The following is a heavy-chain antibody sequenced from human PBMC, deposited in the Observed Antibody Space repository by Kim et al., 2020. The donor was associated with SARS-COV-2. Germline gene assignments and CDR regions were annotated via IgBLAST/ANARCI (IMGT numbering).Heavy chain of an antibody. CDR2: IDLHGSVR. CDR3: ARDIYGSKSAFDI. D-gene: IGHD2-15*01. CDR1: GFTFSSYW. Sequence: GGSLRLSCVGSGFTFSSYWMSWVRQTPGKGLEWVANIDLHGSVRNYADSVKGRFTISRDNAGNSMYLQMSSLRAEDTALYYCARDIYGSKSAFDIWGQGTMVTVSS. V-gene: IGHV3-7*03. J-gene: IGHJ3*02.